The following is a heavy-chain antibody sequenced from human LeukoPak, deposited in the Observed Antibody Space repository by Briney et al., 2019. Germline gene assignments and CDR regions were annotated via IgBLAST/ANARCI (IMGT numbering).Heavy chain of an antibody. CDR2: ISYDGSNK. Sequence: GGSLRLSCAASGFTFSSYAMSWVRQAPGKGLEWVAVISYDGSNKYYADSVKGRFTISRDNSKNTLYLQMNSLRAEDTAVYYCAKDFSIAAAGYFDYWGQGTLVTVSS. V-gene: IGHV3-30*18. CDR1: GFTFSSYA. CDR3: AKDFSIAAAGYFDY. D-gene: IGHD6-13*01. J-gene: IGHJ4*02.